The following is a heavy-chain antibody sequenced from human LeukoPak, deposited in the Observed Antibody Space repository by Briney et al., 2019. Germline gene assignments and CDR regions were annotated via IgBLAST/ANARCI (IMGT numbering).Heavy chain of an antibody. CDR1: GFTVSTNY. J-gene: IGHJ4*02. CDR2: IYSGGST. V-gene: IGHV3-66*01. Sequence: GALRLSCAASGFTVSTNYMSWVRQAPGKGLEWLSLIYSGGSTYYADSVKGRFTISRDNSKNTLYLQMNSLRAEDTAVYYCAKDKGYSGYEVDYWGQGTLVTVSS. CDR3: AKDKGYSGYEVDY. D-gene: IGHD5-12*01.